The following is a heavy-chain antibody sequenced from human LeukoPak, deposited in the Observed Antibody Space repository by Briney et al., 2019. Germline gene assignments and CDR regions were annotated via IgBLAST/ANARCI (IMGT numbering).Heavy chain of an antibody. J-gene: IGHJ6*03. Sequence: SETLSLTCAVYGGSFSGYYWSWIRQPPGKGLEWIGEINHSGSTNYNPSLKSRVTISVDTSKNQFSLKLSSVTAADTAVYYCARDPAAVATYYYYYYMDVWGKGTTVTVSS. CDR2: INHSGST. CDR3: ARDPAAVATYYYYYYMDV. V-gene: IGHV4-34*01. D-gene: IGHD2-15*01. CDR1: GGSFSGYY.